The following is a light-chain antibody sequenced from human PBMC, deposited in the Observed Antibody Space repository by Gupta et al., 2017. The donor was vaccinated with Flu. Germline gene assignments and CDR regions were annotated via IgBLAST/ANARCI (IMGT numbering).Light chain of an antibody. Sequence: ATLSCRASESILSSYLAWYQQKPGQAPKRLIDGGSSRATGTPDRFSGSGAGTDFTLTISRLEPEDFAVYYCQQYTSAPGLFTFGPGTTVDIK. CDR3: QQYTSAPGLFT. V-gene: IGKV3-20*01. CDR1: ESILSSY. CDR2: GGS. J-gene: IGKJ3*01.